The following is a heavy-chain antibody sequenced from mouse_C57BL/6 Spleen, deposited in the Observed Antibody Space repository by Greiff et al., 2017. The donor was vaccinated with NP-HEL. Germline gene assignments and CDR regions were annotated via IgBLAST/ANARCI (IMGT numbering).Heavy chain of an antibody. CDR1: GYAFSSSW. D-gene: IGHD1-1*01. Sequence: QVQLQQSGPELVKPGASVKISCKASGYAFSSSWMNWVKQRPGKGLEWIGRIYPGDGDTNYNGKFKGKATLTADKSSSTAYMQLSSLTSEDSAVYFLARPTVVATRYFDVWGTGATVTVSS. V-gene: IGHV1-82*01. CDR3: ARPTVVATRYFDV. J-gene: IGHJ1*03. CDR2: IYPGDGDT.